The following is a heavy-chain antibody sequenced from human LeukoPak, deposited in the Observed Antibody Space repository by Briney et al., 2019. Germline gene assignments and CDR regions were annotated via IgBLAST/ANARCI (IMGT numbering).Heavy chain of an antibody. CDR2: ISGDGGAT. Sequence: GGSLRLSCAASGFTFDDYVMHWVRQAPGKGLEWVSFISGDGGATYHADSAKGRFTISRDNGRKSLYLQMHSLRTEDTALYYCAKGGYTYGGRLFDYWGQGTLVTVSS. CDR1: GFTFDDYV. J-gene: IGHJ4*02. CDR3: AKGGYTYGGRLFDY. D-gene: IGHD5-18*01. V-gene: IGHV3-43*02.